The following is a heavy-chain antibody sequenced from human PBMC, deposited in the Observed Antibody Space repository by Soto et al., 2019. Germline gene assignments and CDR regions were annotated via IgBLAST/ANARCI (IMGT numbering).Heavy chain of an antibody. Sequence: EVQLVESGGGSVQPGGSLRLSCAASGFTFNSYWVHWVRQVPGKGLVWLSRINMDGTRTNYADSVKGRFAISRDNAKNTDDLQINSLRVVDSAAYYCASGGLASYLLDYWGQRTLVSVSS. V-gene: IGHV3-74*01. J-gene: IGHJ4*02. CDR1: GFTFNSYW. D-gene: IGHD3-9*01. CDR2: INMDGTRT. CDR3: ASGGLASYLLDY.